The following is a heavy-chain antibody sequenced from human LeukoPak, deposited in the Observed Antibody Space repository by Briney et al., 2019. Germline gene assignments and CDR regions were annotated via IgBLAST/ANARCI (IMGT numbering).Heavy chain of an antibody. V-gene: IGHV3-7*01. Sequence: QPGGSLRLSCAASGFTISSYWMSWVRQAPGKGLERVANIKQDGSEKYYVDSVKGRFTISRDNAKNSLYLQMNSLRAEDTAVYYCARSVTASFDYWGQGTLVTVSS. J-gene: IGHJ4*02. CDR1: GFTISSYW. CDR2: IKQDGSEK. D-gene: IGHD2-21*02. CDR3: ARSVTASFDY.